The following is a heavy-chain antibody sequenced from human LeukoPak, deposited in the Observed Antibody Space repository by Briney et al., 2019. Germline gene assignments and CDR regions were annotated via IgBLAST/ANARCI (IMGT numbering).Heavy chain of an antibody. CDR1: GYTFTTYA. D-gene: IGHD3-16*01. Sequence: GASVKVSCKASGYTFTTYAMHWVRQAPGQRLEWMGWINAGNGNTKYSQKFQGRVTITRDTSASTAYMELSSLRSEDTAVYYCARAAFIMITFGGVPPGYWGQGTLVTVSS. CDR2: INAGNGNT. CDR3: ARAAFIMITFGGVPPGY. J-gene: IGHJ4*02. V-gene: IGHV1-3*01.